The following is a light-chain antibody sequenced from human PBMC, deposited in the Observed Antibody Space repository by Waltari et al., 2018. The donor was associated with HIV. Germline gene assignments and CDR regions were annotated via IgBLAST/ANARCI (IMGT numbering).Light chain of an antibody. CDR3: CSYAGSYTFV. CDR2: DVT. V-gene: IGLV2-11*01. J-gene: IGLJ3*02. CDR1: SSDVGGYNS. Sequence: QSALTQPRSVSGSPGQSVAISCTGTSSDVGGYNSVSWYQQHPGKALKPMIYDVTKRPSGVPDRFSGSKSGNTASLTISGLQAEDVADYYCCSYAGSYTFVFGGGTKLTVL.